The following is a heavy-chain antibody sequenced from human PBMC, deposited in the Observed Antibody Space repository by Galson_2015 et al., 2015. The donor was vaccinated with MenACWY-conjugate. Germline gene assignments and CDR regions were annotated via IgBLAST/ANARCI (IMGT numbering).Heavy chain of an antibody. CDR1: GYTFTSYY. Sequence: SVKVSCKASGYTFTSYYVHWVRQAPGQGLEWMGIINPSGGTTSYAPKLKGRVTMTRDTSTSTVYMELSSLRSEDTAVYYCARDSGPGDDSDLDSWGQGTLVAVSS. D-gene: IGHD1-1*01. CDR3: ARDSGPGDDSDLDS. V-gene: IGHV1-46*04. CDR2: INPSGGTT. J-gene: IGHJ4*02.